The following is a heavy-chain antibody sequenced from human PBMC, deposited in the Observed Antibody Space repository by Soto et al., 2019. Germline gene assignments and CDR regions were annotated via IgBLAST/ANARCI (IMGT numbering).Heavy chain of an antibody. V-gene: IGHV4-30-4*01. D-gene: IGHD6-6*01. CDR1: GDSMNNADYF. J-gene: IGHJ5*02. CDR3: ARRSSSSLGSLFDP. Sequence: ASETLSLTCSVSGDSMNNADYFWTWIRQPPGKGLQWIGYISYSGNTFYNPSLKTRLTMSVDTSKNQFSLKLSSVTPTDTAVYYCARRSSSSLGSLFDPWGRGILVTVSS. CDR2: ISYSGNT.